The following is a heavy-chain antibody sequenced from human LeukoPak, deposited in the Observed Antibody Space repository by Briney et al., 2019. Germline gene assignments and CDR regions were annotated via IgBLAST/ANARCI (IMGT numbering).Heavy chain of an antibody. CDR3: AREAAWGNWYFDL. J-gene: IGHJ2*01. CDR2: IGDTGRAK. CDR1: GFTFSSYA. D-gene: IGHD3-16*01. Sequence: PGRSLRLSCAASGFTFSSYAMHWVRQAPGKGLEWVAVIGDTGRAKYYADSVEGRFTASRDNSKNTLYLEMNSLRYDDTALYYCAREAAWGNWYFDLWGRGTLVTVSS. V-gene: IGHV3-30-3*01.